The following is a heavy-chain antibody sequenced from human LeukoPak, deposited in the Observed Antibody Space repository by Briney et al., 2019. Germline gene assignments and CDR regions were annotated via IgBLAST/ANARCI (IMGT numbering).Heavy chain of an antibody. Sequence: SETLSLTCTVSGGSISSYYWSWIRQPPGKGLEWIGYIYYSGSTNYNPSLKSRVTISVDTSKNQFSLKLSSVTAADTAVYYCARDLWVPRFGSSTGGGWFDPWGQGTLVTVSS. CDR3: ARDLWVPRFGSSTGGGWFDP. CDR2: IYYSGST. V-gene: IGHV4-59*01. D-gene: IGHD6-6*01. J-gene: IGHJ5*02. CDR1: GGSISSYY.